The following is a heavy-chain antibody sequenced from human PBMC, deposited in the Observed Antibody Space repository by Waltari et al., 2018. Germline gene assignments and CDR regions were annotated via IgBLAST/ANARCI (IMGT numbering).Heavy chain of an antibody. J-gene: IGHJ4*02. Sequence: EVQLLESGGGLVQPGGSLRLSCAASGFTFSSYAMSWVRQAPGKGLEWVSVIYSGGSTYYADSVKGRFTISRDNSKNTLYLQMNSLRAEDTAVYYCAKAYVGYLFDYWGQGTLVTVSS. D-gene: IGHD3-22*01. CDR3: AKAYVGYLFDY. CDR1: GFTFSSYA. V-gene: IGHV3-23*03. CDR2: IYSGGST.